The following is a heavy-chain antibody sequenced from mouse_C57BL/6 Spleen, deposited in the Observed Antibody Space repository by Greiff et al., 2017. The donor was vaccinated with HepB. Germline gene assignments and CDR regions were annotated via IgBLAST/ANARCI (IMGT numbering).Heavy chain of an antibody. V-gene: IGHV1-15*01. CDR2: IDPETGGT. CDR1: GYTFTDYD. D-gene: IGHD3-2*02. J-gene: IGHJ3*01. Sequence: QVQLQQSGAELVRPGASVTLSCKASGYTFTDYDMHWVKQTPVHGLEWIGAIDPETGGTAYNQKFKGKAILTADKSSSTAYLELRSLTSEDSAVYYCTRLLDSSGDLAWFAYWGQGPLVTVSA. CDR3: TRLLDSSGDLAWFAY.